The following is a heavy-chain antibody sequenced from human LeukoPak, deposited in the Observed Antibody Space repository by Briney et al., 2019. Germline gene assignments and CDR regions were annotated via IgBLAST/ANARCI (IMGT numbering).Heavy chain of an antibody. D-gene: IGHD2-2*01. CDR2: ISSDGYTI. J-gene: IGHJ4*02. CDR1: GSTFSSYN. CDR3: ARPYCSSTSCPTFDD. Sequence: GGSLRLSCAASGSTFSSYNMNWVRQAPGKGLEWVSYISSDGYTIFYADSVQGRSTISRDDAKNSLFLQMNSLRAEDTAMHYCARPYCSSTSCPTFDDWGQGTLVIVSS. V-gene: IGHV3-48*01.